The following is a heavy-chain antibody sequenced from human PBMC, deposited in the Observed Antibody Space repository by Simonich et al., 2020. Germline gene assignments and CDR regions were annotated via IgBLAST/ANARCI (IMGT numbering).Heavy chain of an antibody. CDR1: GFTFSSYW. CDR2: IKQEGMEK. J-gene: IGHJ3*02. CDR3: ACLGTGDAFDI. Sequence: EVQLVESGGGLVQPGGSLRLSCAASGFTFSSYWMSWVRQAQGKWLEVVANIKQEGMEKYYVDSGKGRFTISRDNAKNSLYLQMNSLRAEDTAVYYCACLGTGDAFDIWGQGTMVTVSS. V-gene: IGHV3-7*01. D-gene: IGHD3-9*01.